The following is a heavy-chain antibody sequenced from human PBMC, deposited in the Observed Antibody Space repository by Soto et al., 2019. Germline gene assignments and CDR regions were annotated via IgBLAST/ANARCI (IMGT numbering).Heavy chain of an antibody. CDR3: AGRYCSSTSCYYYYMYV. D-gene: IGHD2-2*01. Sequence: GGSLRLSCAASGFTFSSYWMSWVRQAPGKGLEWVANIKQDGSEKYYVDSVKGRFTISRDNAKNSLYLQMNSLRAEDTAVYYCAGRYCSSTSCYYYYMYVWGKGTTVTVSS. V-gene: IGHV3-7*01. J-gene: IGHJ6*03. CDR2: IKQDGSEK. CDR1: GFTFSSYW.